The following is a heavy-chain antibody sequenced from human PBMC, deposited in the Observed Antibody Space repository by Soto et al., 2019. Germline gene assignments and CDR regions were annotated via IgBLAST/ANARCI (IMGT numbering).Heavy chain of an antibody. D-gene: IGHD2-2*01. CDR2: VSTSGST. J-gene: IGHJ3*02. CDR3: ARTLLPDTKGAFDI. Sequence: QVQLQESGPGLVKPSETLSLTCSVSGASISSYYWSWIRQPAGKRLEWIGRVSTSGSTNDNPSLKSRLTMSIDPSNNRFSLKLISVTAADTAVYYCARTLLPDTKGAFDIWGQGTLVTVSS. CDR1: GASISSYY. V-gene: IGHV4-4*07.